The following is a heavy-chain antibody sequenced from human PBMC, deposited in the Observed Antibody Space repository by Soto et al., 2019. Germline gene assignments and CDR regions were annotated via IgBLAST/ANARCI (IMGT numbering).Heavy chain of an antibody. CDR1: GGSISSYY. D-gene: IGHD2-2*01. Sequence: QVQLQESGPGLVKPSETLSLTCTVSGGSISSYYWSWIRQSPGKGLEWVGYIHYSGSTKSNPSLKSRVPISVDTSRNKVSLTLSSVTAADSAVYFCARARYQLLHPYYYGMDVWGQGTTVTVSS. V-gene: IGHV4-59*01. J-gene: IGHJ6*02. CDR3: ARARYQLLHPYYYGMDV. CDR2: IHYSGST.